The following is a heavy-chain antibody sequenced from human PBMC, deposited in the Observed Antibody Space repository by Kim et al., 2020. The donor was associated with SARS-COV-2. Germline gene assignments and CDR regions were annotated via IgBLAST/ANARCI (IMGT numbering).Heavy chain of an antibody. J-gene: IGHJ4*02. V-gene: IGHV3-30*04. CDR2: ISYDGSNK. CDR1: GFTFSSYA. Sequence: GSLRLSCAASGFTFSSYAMHWVRQAPGKGLEWVAVISYDGSNKYYADSVKGRFTISRDNSKNTLYLQMNSLRAEDTAVYYCARGNGRWLLALLDYWGQGTLVTVPQ. CDR3: ARGNGRWLLALLDY. D-gene: IGHD5-12*01.